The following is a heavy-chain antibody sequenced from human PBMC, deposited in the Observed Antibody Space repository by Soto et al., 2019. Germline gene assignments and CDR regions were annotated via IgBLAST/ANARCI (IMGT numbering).Heavy chain of an antibody. Sequence: LSLTCTVSGGSVSSGSYYWSWIRQPPGKGLEWIGYIYYSGSTNYNPSLKSRVTISVDTSKNQFSLKLSSVTAADTAVYYCARDCSSTSCYRYYGMDVWGQGTMVTVSS. CDR3: ARDCSSTSCYRYYGMDV. J-gene: IGHJ6*02. D-gene: IGHD2-2*02. CDR1: GGSVSSGSYY. V-gene: IGHV4-61*01. CDR2: IYYSGST.